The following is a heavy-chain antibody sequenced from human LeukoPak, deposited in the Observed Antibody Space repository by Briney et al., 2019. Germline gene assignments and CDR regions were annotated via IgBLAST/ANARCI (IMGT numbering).Heavy chain of an antibody. V-gene: IGHV5-10-1*04. CDR3: ARPHSAGSSGYYFDY. D-gene: IGHD3-22*01. J-gene: IGHJ4*02. Sequence: GESLKISCKGSEYRFNSYWISWVRQMPGNGLEWMGRIDPSDSYTNYSPSFQGQVTISADKSISTAYLQWSSLKASDTAMYYCARPHSAGSSGYYFDYWGQGTLVTVSS. CDR2: IDPSDSYT. CDR1: EYRFNSYW.